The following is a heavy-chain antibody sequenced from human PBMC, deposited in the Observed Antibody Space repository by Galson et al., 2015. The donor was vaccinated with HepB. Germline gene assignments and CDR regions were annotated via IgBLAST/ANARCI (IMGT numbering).Heavy chain of an antibody. Sequence: SLRLSCAASGFTFSSYAMSWVRQAPGKGLEWVSSISGGGSSTSYADSVKGRFTVSRDNSNNTLYLQMNSLGAEDTAVYYCAKYGSAGKLDSWGQGIQVTVSS. J-gene: IGHJ4*02. V-gene: IGHV3-23*01. CDR3: AKYGSAGKLDS. CDR2: ISGGGSST. CDR1: GFTFSSYA. D-gene: IGHD2-15*01.